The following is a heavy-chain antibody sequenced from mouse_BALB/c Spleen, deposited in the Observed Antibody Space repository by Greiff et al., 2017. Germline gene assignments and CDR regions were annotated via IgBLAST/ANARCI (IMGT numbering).Heavy chain of an antibody. V-gene: IGHV1-7*01. CDR2: INPSTGYT. CDR1: GYTFTSYW. CDR3: ARSWGNYAWFAY. D-gene: IGHD2-1*01. J-gene: IGHJ3*01. Sequence: VQLQQSGAELAKPGASVKMSCKASGYTFTSYWIHWVKQRPGQGLEWIGYINPSTGYTEYNQKFKDKATLTADKSSSTAYMQLSSLTSEDSAVYYCARSWGNYAWFAYWGQGTLVTVSA.